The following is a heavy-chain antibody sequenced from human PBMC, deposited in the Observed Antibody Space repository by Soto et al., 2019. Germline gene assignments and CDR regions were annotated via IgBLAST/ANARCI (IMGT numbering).Heavy chain of an antibody. CDR3: AKDTSSSPYYMDV. J-gene: IGHJ6*03. CDR1: GFTFNNFA. Sequence: VQVLESGGGSVQPGGSLRLSCAASGFTFNNFAMSWVRHAPGKGLEWVSEITGSTGTTYYADSVKGRFIISRDNSKNTVHLQMNSLRAEDTAVYYCAKDTSSSPYYMDVWGKGTTVTVSS. CDR2: ITGSTGTT. V-gene: IGHV3-23*01. D-gene: IGHD2-2*01.